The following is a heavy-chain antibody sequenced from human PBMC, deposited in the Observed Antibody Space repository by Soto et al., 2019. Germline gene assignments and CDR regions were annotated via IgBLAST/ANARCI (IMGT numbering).Heavy chain of an antibody. CDR1: GFTFSSYT. J-gene: IGHJ4*02. D-gene: IGHD5-12*01. CDR2: ISSGGEYI. Sequence: GGSLRLSCAASGFTFSSYTLAWVRQAPGKGLEWVSSISSGGEYIYYAESFKGRIAISRDNARNSLSLQMNSLRAEDTAVYFCATDPNSSGFGGFFDYWGQGTLVTVSS. V-gene: IGHV3-21*01. CDR3: ATDPNSSGFGGFFDY.